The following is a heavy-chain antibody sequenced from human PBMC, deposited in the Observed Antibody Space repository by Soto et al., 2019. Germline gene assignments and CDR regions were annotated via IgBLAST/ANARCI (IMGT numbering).Heavy chain of an antibody. J-gene: IGHJ4*02. D-gene: IGHD3-22*01. CDR3: ARQIYDSDTGPNLQYYFAS. CDR2: IYPGDSDT. CDR1: GYSCTSYW. V-gene: IGHV5-51*01. Sequence: PGESLKISCKGSGYSCTSYWIGWVRQMPGKGLEWMGIIYPGDSDTRYSPSFRGHVTISATKSITTVFLQWSSLRASDTAMYYCARQIYDSDTGPNLQYYFASWGQGTPVTASS.